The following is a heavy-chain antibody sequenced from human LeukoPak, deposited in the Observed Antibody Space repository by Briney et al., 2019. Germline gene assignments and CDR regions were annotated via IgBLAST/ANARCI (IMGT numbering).Heavy chain of an antibody. CDR2: INHSGST. CDR3: ARGWPPYSSSWYYFDY. CDR1: GGSFSGYY. V-gene: IGHV4-34*01. J-gene: IGHJ4*02. D-gene: IGHD6-13*01. Sequence: SSETLSLTCAVYGGSFSGYYCIWIRQPPGKGLEWIGEINHSGSTNYNPSLKSRVTISEDTSKNQFSLKLSSVTAADTAVYYCARGWPPYSSSWYYFDYWGQGTLVTVSS.